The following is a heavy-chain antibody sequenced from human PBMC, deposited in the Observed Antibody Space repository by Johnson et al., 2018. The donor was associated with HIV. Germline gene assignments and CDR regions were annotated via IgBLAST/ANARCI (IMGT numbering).Heavy chain of an antibody. Sequence: VQLVESGGGLVQPGGSLRLSCAASGFTFSSYAMHWVRQAPGKGLEYVSAISSNGVGTYYANSVKGRFTISRDNAKNSLYLQMNSLKTEDTDVYYCTTDRYVLRWFGKEGAFDIWGQGTMVTVSS. CDR3: TTDRYVLRWFGKEGAFDI. J-gene: IGHJ3*02. V-gene: IGHV3-64*01. CDR1: GFTFSSYA. D-gene: IGHD3-10*01. CDR2: ISSNGVGT.